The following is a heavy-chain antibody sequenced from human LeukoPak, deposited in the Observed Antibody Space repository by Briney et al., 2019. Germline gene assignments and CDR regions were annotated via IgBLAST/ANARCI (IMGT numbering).Heavy chain of an antibody. Sequence: GGSLRLSCAASGFSISPYAMSWVRQAPGKGLEGVSGISASGDSTYYADSVKGRFTISRDNSKNTLYLQMSSLRVEDTAVYYCAKSPRGGYTGSGSYHAFDIWGQGTMITVSS. V-gene: IGHV3-23*01. D-gene: IGHD3-10*01. CDR2: ISASGDST. CDR3: AKSPRGGYTGSGSYHAFDI. CDR1: GFSISPYA. J-gene: IGHJ3*02.